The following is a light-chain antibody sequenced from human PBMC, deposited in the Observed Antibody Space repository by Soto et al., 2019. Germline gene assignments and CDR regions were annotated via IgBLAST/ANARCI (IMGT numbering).Light chain of an antibody. CDR3: QQDYNLPFT. Sequence: ETVLTQSPATLSVSPGARATLSCRASQSVGSNLAWYQQKPGQAPRLLIYGASTRATGIPARFTGSGSGTDFTLTISSLQAEDFAVYYCQQDYNLPFTFGQGTRLEIK. CDR2: GAS. CDR1: QSVGSN. V-gene: IGKV3-15*01. J-gene: IGKJ5*01.